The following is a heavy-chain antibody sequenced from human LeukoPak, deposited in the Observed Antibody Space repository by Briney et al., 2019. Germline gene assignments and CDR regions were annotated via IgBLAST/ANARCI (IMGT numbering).Heavy chain of an antibody. CDR2: IYYSGST. Sequence: SETLSLTCTVSGGSISSYYWSWIRQPPGKGLEWIGYIYYSGSTNYNPSLKSRVTISVDTSKNQFSLKLSSVTAADTAVYYCARVGYSGYDPYFDYWGQGTLVTVSS. CDR3: ARVGYSGYDPYFDY. CDR1: GGSISSYY. D-gene: IGHD5-12*01. V-gene: IGHV4-59*08. J-gene: IGHJ4*02.